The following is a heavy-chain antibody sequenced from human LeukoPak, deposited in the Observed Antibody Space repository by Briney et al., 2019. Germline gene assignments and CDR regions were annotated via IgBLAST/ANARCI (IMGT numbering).Heavy chain of an antibody. CDR2: ISGGGGST. D-gene: IGHD6-13*01. J-gene: IGHJ3*02. CDR3: AKDRIAAAGGNAFDI. Sequence: GGSLRLSCAASGFTFSSYAMTWVRQAPGKGLEWVSAISGGGGSTVNADSVKGRFSISRDNSKNTLYLQMNSLRAEDTAVYYCAKDRIAAAGGNAFDIWGQGTMVTVSS. CDR1: GFTFSSYA. V-gene: IGHV3-23*01.